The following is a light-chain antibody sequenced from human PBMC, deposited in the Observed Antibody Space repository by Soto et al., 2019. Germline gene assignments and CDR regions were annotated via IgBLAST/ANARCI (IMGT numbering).Light chain of an antibody. CDR1: QSIGNTY. V-gene: IGKV3-20*01. J-gene: IGKJ5*01. CDR2: GAS. Sequence: EIVLTQSPGTLSLSPGERATLSCRASQSIGNTYLAWYQPKPGQAPRLLISGASTRATDIPDRCSGSGSATDFALAISTVEREDFAVYYCQQYGTLITFGQGTRLEIK. CDR3: QQYGTLIT.